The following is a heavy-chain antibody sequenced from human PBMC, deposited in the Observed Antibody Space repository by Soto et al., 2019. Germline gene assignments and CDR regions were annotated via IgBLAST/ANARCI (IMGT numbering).Heavy chain of an antibody. V-gene: IGHV1-18*01. D-gene: IGHD6-19*01. CDR3: ARSDVPVAASFDY. Sequence: EASVKVSCKASGYALTSYGISWVRQAPGQGLEWMGWISAYNGNTNYAQKFQGRVTMTTDPSTSTAYMELRSLRSDDTAVYYCARSDVPVAASFDYWGQGTLVTVSS. J-gene: IGHJ4*02. CDR2: ISAYNGNT. CDR1: GYALTSYG.